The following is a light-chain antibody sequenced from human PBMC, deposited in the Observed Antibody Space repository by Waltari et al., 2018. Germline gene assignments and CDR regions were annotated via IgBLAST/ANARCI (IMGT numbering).Light chain of an antibody. CDR1: GSNIGAGND. V-gene: IGLV1-40*01. CDR2: GNN. Sequence: QSVLTQPPSVSGAPGQRVTISCPGSGSNIGAGNDVHWYQQLPGTANKLLIYGNNNRPSGVPARFSGSNSGTSASLTITSLQAEDEGDYFCQSYDGSLSGSVIFGGGTKLTVL. CDR3: QSYDGSLSGSVI. J-gene: IGLJ2*01.